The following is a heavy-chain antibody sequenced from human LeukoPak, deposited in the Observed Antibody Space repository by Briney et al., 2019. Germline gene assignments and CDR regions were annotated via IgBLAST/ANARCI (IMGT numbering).Heavy chain of an antibody. Sequence: PSETLSLTCAVYGGSFSGYYWSWIRQPPGKGLEWIGEINHSGSTNYNPSLKSRVTISVDTSKNQFSLKLSSVTAADTAVYYCARGGYCSSTSCTPYYYYGMDVWGQGTTVTVSS. CDR1: GGSFSGYY. J-gene: IGHJ6*02. CDR3: ARGGYCSSTSCTPYYYYGMDV. V-gene: IGHV4-34*01. CDR2: INHSGST. D-gene: IGHD2-2*01.